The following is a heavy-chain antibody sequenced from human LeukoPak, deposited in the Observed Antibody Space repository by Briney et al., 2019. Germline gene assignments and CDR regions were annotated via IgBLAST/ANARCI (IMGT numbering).Heavy chain of an antibody. V-gene: IGHV1-69*13. CDR3: GRGAPSTAAPGDIRF. CDR1: GVTFNSYA. Sequence: SVKVSCKASGVTFNSYAISWVRQAPGQGLEWMGGLIPIFGKTNYAQKFQGRVTFTADESTSTTYMELSSLRSEDTAVDYCGRGAPSTAAPGDIRFWGQGTLVTVSS. D-gene: IGHD6-6*01. J-gene: IGHJ4*02. CDR2: LIPIFGKT.